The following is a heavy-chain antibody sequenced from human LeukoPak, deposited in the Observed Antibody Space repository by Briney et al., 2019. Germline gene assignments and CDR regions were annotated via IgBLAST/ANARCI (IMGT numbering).Heavy chain of an antibody. V-gene: IGHV4-34*01. CDR1: GGSFSGYY. CDR2: INHSGST. J-gene: IGHJ6*04. D-gene: IGHD2-2*01. Sequence: SETLSLTCAVYGGSFSGYYWSWIRQPPGKGLEWIGEINHSGSTNYNPSLKSRVAISVDTSKNQFSLKLSSVTVADTAVYYCARVPIVVVPAAMYVYGMDVWGKGTTVTVSS. CDR3: ARVPIVVVPAAMYVYGMDV.